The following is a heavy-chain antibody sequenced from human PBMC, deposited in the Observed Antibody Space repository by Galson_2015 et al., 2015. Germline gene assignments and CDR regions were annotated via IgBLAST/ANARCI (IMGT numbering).Heavy chain of an antibody. V-gene: IGHV1-69*13. CDR3: ARVGGIAAAGPIYDAFDI. Sequence: SVKVSCKASGGTFSSYAISWVRQAPGQGLEWMGGIIPIFGTANYAQKFQGRVTITADESTSTAYMELSSLRSEDTAVYYCARVGGIAAAGPIYDAFDIWGQGTMVTVSS. J-gene: IGHJ3*02. CDR2: IIPIFGTA. CDR1: GGTFSSYA. D-gene: IGHD6-13*01.